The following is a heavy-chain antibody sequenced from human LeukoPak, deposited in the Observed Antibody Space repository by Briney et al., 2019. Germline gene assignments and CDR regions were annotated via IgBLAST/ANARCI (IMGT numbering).Heavy chain of an antibody. CDR1: GFTFSDYQ. J-gene: IGHJ4*02. CDR2: ISSSGNTI. Sequence: GGSLRLSCAASGFTFSDYQMSWIRQAPGKGLEWVSYISSSGNTIYYADSVKGRFTISRDNAKNSLDLQMNSLRAEDTAVYYCARSGAQRGTYWGQGTLVTVSS. D-gene: IGHD3-16*01. CDR3: ARSGAQRGTY. V-gene: IGHV3-11*01.